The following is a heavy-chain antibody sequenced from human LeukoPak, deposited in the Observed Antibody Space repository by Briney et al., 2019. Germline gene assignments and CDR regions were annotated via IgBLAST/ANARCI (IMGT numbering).Heavy chain of an antibody. CDR2: ISWNSGSI. CDR3: AKGKEWDPDAFDI. D-gene: IGHD1-26*01. V-gene: IGHV3-9*01. J-gene: IGHJ3*02. Sequence: GGSLRLSCAASGFTLDDYAMHWVRQAPGKGLEWVSGISWNSGSIGYADSVKGRFTISRDNAKNSLYLQMNSLRAEDTALYYCAKGKEWDPDAFDIWGQGTMVTVSS. CDR1: GFTLDDYA.